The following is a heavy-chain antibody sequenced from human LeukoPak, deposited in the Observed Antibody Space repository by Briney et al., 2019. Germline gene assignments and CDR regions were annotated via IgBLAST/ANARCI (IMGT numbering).Heavy chain of an antibody. J-gene: IGHJ4*02. Sequence: SETLSLACTVSVGSISSNYWSWARQSPGKGLEWIGYIYYTGSTDYNPSLKSRVTISVDTSKNQFSLKLSSVTAADTAIYYCARAVYRGSLCHFDFGGPGTQVTVSS. V-gene: IGHV4-59*01. D-gene: IGHD1-26*01. CDR1: VGSISSNY. CDR3: ARAVYRGSLCHFDF. CDR2: IYYTGST.